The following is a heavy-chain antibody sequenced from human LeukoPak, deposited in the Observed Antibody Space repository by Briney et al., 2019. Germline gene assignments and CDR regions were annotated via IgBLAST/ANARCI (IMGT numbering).Heavy chain of an antibody. V-gene: IGHV3-30*02. CDR1: GFTFSSYG. CDR2: IRYDGSNK. J-gene: IGHJ5*02. D-gene: IGHD3-22*01. CDR3: AKAPYYYDSSGYQSWFDP. Sequence: PGGSLRLSCAASGFTFSSYGMHWVRQAPCKGLEWVAFIRYDGSNKYYADSVKGRFTISRDNSKNTLYLQMNSLRAEDTAVYYCAKAPYYYDSSGYQSWFDPWGQGTLVTVSS.